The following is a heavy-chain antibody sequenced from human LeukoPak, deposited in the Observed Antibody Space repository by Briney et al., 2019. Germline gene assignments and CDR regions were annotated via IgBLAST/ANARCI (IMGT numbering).Heavy chain of an antibody. CDR3: ARDNYGGNFDY. D-gene: IGHD4-23*01. CDR2: ISYDGSNK. V-gene: IGHV3-30-3*01. Sequence: PGGSLRLCCAASGFTFSSYAMHWVRQAPGKGLEWVAVISYDGSNKYYADSVKGRFTIARDNSKNTLYLQMNSLRAEDTAVYYCARDNYGGNFDYWGQGTLVTVSS. J-gene: IGHJ4*02. CDR1: GFTFSSYA.